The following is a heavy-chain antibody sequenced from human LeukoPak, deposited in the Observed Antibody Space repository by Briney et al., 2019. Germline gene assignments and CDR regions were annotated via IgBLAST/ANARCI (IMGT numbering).Heavy chain of an antibody. Sequence: GASVKVSCKASGYTFTGYYVHWVRQAPGQGLEWMGRMNPYSGGTNYAQKFQGRVTMTGDTSISTAYMELRRLSSDDTAIYYCARPYCNGGSCHDYFDYWGQGTLVSVSS. J-gene: IGHJ4*02. D-gene: IGHD2-15*01. CDR1: GYTFTGYY. V-gene: IGHV1-2*06. CDR2: MNPYSGGT. CDR3: ARPYCNGGSCHDYFDY.